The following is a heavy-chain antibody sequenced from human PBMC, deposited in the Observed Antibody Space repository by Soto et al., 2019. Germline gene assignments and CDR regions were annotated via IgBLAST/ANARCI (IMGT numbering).Heavy chain of an antibody. V-gene: IGHV3-23*01. D-gene: IGHD6-6*01. Sequence: EVQLLESGGGLVQPGGPLRLPCAAPGFTLSNNAMSWVPQAPGKGLEWVSTISGSGGRIYYADSVKGRFTISRDNSKNTLYLQMSSLGAEDTAVYYCGKTDGVEGQLVDSWGQGTLVTVSS. CDR3: GKTDGVEGQLVDS. J-gene: IGHJ4*02. CDR2: ISGSGGRI. CDR1: GFTLSNNA.